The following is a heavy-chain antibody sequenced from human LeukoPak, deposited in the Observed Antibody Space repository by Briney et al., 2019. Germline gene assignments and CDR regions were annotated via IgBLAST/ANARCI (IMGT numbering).Heavy chain of an antibody. V-gene: IGHV4-38-2*01. CDR2: IYHSGST. CDR3: ARRTYSSGGIDY. J-gene: IGHJ4*02. D-gene: IGHD6-19*01. Sequence: SETLSLTCAVSGYSISSGYYWGWIRQPPGKGLEWIGSIYHSGSTYYNPSLKSRVTISVDASKNQFSLKLSSVTAADTAVSYCARRTYSSGGIDYWGQGTLVTVSS. CDR1: GYSISSGYY.